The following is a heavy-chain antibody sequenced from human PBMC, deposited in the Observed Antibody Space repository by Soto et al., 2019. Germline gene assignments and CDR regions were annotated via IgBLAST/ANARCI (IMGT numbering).Heavy chain of an antibody. CDR3: ARDRCSSASCHTETYGMDV. D-gene: IGHD2-2*02. CDR2: ISSSSSYI. J-gene: IGHJ6*02. V-gene: IGHV3-21*01. CDR1: GFTFSSYS. Sequence: GGSLRLSCAASGFTFSSYSMNWVRQAPGKGLEWVSSISSSSSYIYYADSVKGRFTISRDNAKNSLYLQMNRLRAEDTAVYYCARDRCSSASCHTETYGMDVWGQGTTVTVSS.